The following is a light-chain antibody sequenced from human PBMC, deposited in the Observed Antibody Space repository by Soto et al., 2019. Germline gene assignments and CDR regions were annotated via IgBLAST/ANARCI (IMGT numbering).Light chain of an antibody. CDR1: SSDVGSYNL. V-gene: IGLV2-14*02. Sequence: QSALTQPASVSGSPGQSITISCTGTSSDVGSYNLVSWYQQHPGKAPKLMIYEGSKRPSGVSNRFSGSKSGNTASLTISGLQAEDEADYYCSSYTTTGTQVFGTGTKVTVL. CDR2: EGS. CDR3: SSYTTTGTQV. J-gene: IGLJ1*01.